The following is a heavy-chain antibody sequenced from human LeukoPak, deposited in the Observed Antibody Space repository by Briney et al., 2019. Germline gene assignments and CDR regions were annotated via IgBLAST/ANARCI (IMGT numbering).Heavy chain of an antibody. V-gene: IGHV3-30-3*01. J-gene: IGHJ6*04. D-gene: IGHD3-10*02. CDR1: GFTFNKYD. Sequence: GGSLRLSCAASGFTFNKYDMHWVRQAPGKGLEWVAVISYDGSNKYYIDSVKGRFTISRDNSKNTLYLQMNSLRAEDTAVYYCAELGITMIGGVWGKGTTVTISS. CDR2: ISYDGSNK. CDR3: AELGITMIGGV.